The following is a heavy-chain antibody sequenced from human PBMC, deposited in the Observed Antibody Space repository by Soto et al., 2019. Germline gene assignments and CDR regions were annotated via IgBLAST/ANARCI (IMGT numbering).Heavy chain of an antibody. Sequence: SETLSLTCTVSGDSISNYYWSWIRQPPGKGLEWIGHIYYTGSTNSNPSPKSRVTMSLDTSKNQLSLKVSSVTAADTAVYYGVRDVRGYNNHYFDYWGQGTLVTVSS. CDR2: IYYTGST. CDR1: GDSISNYY. V-gene: IGHV4-59*01. J-gene: IGHJ4*02. CDR3: VRDVRGYNNHYFDY. D-gene: IGHD5-18*01.